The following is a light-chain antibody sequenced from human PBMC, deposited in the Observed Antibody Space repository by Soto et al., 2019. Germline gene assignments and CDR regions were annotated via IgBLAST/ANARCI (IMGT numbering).Light chain of an antibody. CDR2: DAS. Sequence: EIVLTQSPATLSLSPGERATLSCRASQSVSGYLAWYQQKPGQAPRLLIYDASNKATGIPARFSGSGSGTEFTLTINSLQAEDCAVYYCQQYYNWPRTFGQGTRLEIK. J-gene: IGKJ5*01. V-gene: IGKV3-11*01. CDR1: QSVSGY. CDR3: QQYYNWPRT.